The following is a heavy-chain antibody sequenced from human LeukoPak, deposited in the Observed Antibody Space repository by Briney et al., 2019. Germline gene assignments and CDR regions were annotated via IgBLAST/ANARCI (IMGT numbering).Heavy chain of an antibody. J-gene: IGHJ6*03. CDR1: GFTFSSYG. D-gene: IGHD6-13*01. V-gene: IGHV3-33*06. CDR3: AKGGAAAGKNYYYYYMDV. Sequence: GGSLRLSCAASGFTFSSYGMHWVRHAPGKGLEWVAVIWYDGSNKYYADSVKGRFTISRDNSKNTLYLQMNSLRAEDTAVYYCAKGGAAAGKNYYYYYMDVWGKGTTVTVSS. CDR2: IWYDGSNK.